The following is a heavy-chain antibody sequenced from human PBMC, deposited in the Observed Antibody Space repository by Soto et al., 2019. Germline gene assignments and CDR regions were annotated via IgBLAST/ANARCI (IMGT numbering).Heavy chain of an antibody. CDR1: GFTFSSYA. D-gene: IGHD3-22*01. CDR3: AKDSAFTYYYDSSGTHRY. CDR2: ISGSGGST. J-gene: IGHJ4*02. V-gene: IGHV3-23*01. Sequence: GGSLRLSCAASGFTFSSYAMSWVRQAPGKGLEWVSAISGSGGSTYYADSVKGRFTISRDNSKNTLYLQMNSLRAEDTAVYYCAKDSAFTYYYDSSGTHRYWGQGTLVTVSS.